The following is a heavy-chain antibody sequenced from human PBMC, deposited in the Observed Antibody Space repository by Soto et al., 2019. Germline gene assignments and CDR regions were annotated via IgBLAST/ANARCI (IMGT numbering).Heavy chain of an antibody. D-gene: IGHD6-19*01. CDR3: ARGLREPIAVADPRHNYYYYYGMDV. V-gene: IGHV1-69*01. J-gene: IGHJ6*02. CDR1: GGTFSSYA. Sequence: QVQLVQSGAEVKKPGSSVKVSCKASGGTFSSYAISWVRQAPGQGLEWMGGIIPIFGTANYAQKFQGRVTITADESTSTAYMELSSLRSEDTAVYYCARGLREPIAVADPRHNYYYYYGMDVWGQGTTVTVSS. CDR2: IIPIFGTA.